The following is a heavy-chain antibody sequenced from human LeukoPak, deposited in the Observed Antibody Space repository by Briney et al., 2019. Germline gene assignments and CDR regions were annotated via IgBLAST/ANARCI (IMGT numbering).Heavy chain of an antibody. J-gene: IGHJ4*02. CDR1: GFTFTDYY. CDR3: AREAQTSGSYPDY. V-gene: IGHV1-2*02. Sequence: GASVKVSCKASGFTFTDYYMHWVRQAPGQGLEWMGWINPNSGVTNYARKFQGRVTMTRDTSISTAYMALSSLRSDDTAVYYCAREAQTSGSYPDYWGQGTLLTVSS. D-gene: IGHD1-26*01. CDR2: INPNSGVT.